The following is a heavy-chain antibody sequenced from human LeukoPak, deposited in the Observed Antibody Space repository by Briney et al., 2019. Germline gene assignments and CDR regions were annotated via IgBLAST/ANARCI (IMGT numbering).Heavy chain of an antibody. V-gene: IGHV1-3*03. CDR3: ARGTITMVRGVIIYPRGAPFDY. Sequence: GASVKVSCKASGYTFTSYAMHWVRQAPGQRLEWMGRINAGNGNTKYSQEFQGRVTITRDTSASTAYMELSSLRSEDMAVYYCARGTITMVRGVIIYPRGAPFDYWGQGTLVTVSS. D-gene: IGHD3-10*01. CDR1: GYTFTSYA. J-gene: IGHJ4*02. CDR2: INAGNGNT.